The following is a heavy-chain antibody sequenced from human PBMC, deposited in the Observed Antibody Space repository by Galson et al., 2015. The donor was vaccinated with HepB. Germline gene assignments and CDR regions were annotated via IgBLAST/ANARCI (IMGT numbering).Heavy chain of an antibody. CDR2: ITSSGGNS. CDR3: AKDGIMVANNPYHFHY. V-gene: IGHV3-23*01. J-gene: IGHJ4*02. D-gene: IGHD2-15*01. Sequence: SLRLSCAASGFSFTRYAMTWVRQAPGTGLEWVSSITSSGGNSSLPDSVKGRFTVSRDNSKNTLLLQLNSLRPEATAMYFCAKDGIMVANNPYHFHYWGQGTLVTVSS. CDR1: GFSFTRYA.